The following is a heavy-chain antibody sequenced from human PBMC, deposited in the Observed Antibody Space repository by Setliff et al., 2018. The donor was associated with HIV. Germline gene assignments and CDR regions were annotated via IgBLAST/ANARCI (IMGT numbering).Heavy chain of an antibody. Sequence: ASVKVSCKASGYTFTSYAMHWVRQAPGQRLEWVGWINTGNGDTKYSQDFQGRVTISRDTSASTAHMELSSLRSEDMAVYYCARSQINLVRGVVRYFDYWGQGTLVTVSS. CDR1: GYTFTSYA. J-gene: IGHJ4*02. CDR2: INTGNGDT. CDR3: ARSQINLVRGVVRYFDY. V-gene: IGHV1-3*03. D-gene: IGHD3-10*01.